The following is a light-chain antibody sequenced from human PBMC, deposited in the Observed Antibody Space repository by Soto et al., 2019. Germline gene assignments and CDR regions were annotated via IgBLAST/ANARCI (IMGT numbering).Light chain of an antibody. Sequence: VVMTQSPATLSVSPGERVTLFCRASQSVNTNVAWYHQRPGQTPRLLMYSASARTTGVPARFSGSGSGTEFTLTISSLQSEDFAVYYCQQYNNWWTVGQGTKGDSK. CDR3: QQYNNWWT. V-gene: IGKV3-15*01. CDR2: SAS. CDR1: QSVNTN. J-gene: IGKJ1*01.